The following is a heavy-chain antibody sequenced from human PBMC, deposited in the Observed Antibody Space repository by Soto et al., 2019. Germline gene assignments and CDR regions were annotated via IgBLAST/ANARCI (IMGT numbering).Heavy chain of an antibody. CDR1: GGTFSSYA. CDR3: ARDDDILTGSQSY. CDR2: LIPIFGTA. J-gene: IGHJ4*02. D-gene: IGHD3-9*01. Sequence: QVQLVQSGAEVKKPGSSVKVSCKASGGTFSSYAISWVRQAPGQGLEWMGGLIPIFGTANYAQKFQGRVTITADESTRTAYMELSSLRSEGTAVYYCARDDDILTGSQSYWGQGNLVTVSS. V-gene: IGHV1-69*01.